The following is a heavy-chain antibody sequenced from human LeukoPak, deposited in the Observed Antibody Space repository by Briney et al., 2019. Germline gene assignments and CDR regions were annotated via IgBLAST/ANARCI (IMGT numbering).Heavy chain of an antibody. CDR1: GGSISSYY. V-gene: IGHV4-4*09. CDR2: IYTSGST. CDR3: ARNPRVGATMGIFDAFDI. D-gene: IGHD1-26*01. Sequence: SETLSLTCTVSGGSISSYYWSWIRRPPGKGLEWIGYIYTSGSTNYNPSLKSRVTISVDTSKNQFSLKLSSVTAADTAVYYCARNPRVGATMGIFDAFDIWGQGTMVIVSS. J-gene: IGHJ3*02.